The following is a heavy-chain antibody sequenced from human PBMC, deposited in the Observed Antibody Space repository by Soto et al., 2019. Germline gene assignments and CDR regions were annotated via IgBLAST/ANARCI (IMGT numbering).Heavy chain of an antibody. CDR1: GGSISSSSYY. Sequence: SETLSLTCTVSGGSISSSSYYWGWIRQPPGKGLEWIGSIYYSGSTYYNPSLKSRVTISVDTSKIQFSLKLSSVTAADTAVYYCARHSGTYRITMIVVVPGGIDYWGQGTLVTVSS. CDR3: ARHSGTYRITMIVVVPGGIDY. CDR2: IYYSGST. D-gene: IGHD3-22*01. J-gene: IGHJ4*02. V-gene: IGHV4-39*01.